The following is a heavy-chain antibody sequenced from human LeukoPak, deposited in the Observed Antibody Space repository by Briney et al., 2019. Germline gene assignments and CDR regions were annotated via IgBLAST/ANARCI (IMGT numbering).Heavy chain of an antibody. Sequence: SETLSLTCTISGGSISSYYWSWIRQPPGKGLEWIGYIYYSGSTNYNPSLKSRVTISVDTSKNQFSLKLSSVTAADTAVYYCAGYSGYDLDYWGQGTLVTVSS. V-gene: IGHV4-59*01. CDR1: GGSISSYY. J-gene: IGHJ4*02. CDR3: AGYSGYDLDY. D-gene: IGHD5-12*01. CDR2: IYYSGST.